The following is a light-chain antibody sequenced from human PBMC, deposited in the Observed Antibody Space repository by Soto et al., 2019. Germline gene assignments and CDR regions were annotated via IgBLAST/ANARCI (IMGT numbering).Light chain of an antibody. J-gene: IGLJ1*01. CDR3: SSYTSSSTSV. CDR2: DVS. Sequence: QSVLTQPASVSGSPGQSITISCTGTSSDVGGYNYVSWYQQHPGKAPKLMIYDVSNRPSGVSNRFSGSKSGNTASLTISGLQVEDEADYYCSSYTSSSTSVFGTGTKLTVL. CDR1: SSDVGGYNY. V-gene: IGLV2-14*01.